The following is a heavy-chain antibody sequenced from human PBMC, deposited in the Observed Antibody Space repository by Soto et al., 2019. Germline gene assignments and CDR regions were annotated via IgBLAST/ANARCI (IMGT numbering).Heavy chain of an antibody. CDR3: ARKDKSGYLNWFDP. CDR1: GYKFTSYW. J-gene: IGHJ5*02. D-gene: IGHD5-12*01. Sequence: GESLKISCRTSGYKFTSYWIAWVSQMPGKGLEWMGIIFPSDSDTRYSPSFQGQVTISADRSTSTVFLQWASLKASDTAVYFCARKDKSGYLNWFDPWGQGTLVTVS. V-gene: IGHV5-51*01. CDR2: IFPSDSDT.